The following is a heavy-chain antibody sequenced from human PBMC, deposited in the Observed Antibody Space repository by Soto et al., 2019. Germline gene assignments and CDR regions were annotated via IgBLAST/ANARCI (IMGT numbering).Heavy chain of an antibody. D-gene: IGHD1-26*01. V-gene: IGHV4-30-4*01. CDR2: VYYSGTT. J-gene: IGHJ4*02. Sequence: SETLSLTCTVSGGSIRNGDYYWGWIRQPPGKGLEWIGYVYYSGTTYSHPSLNSRVSISVDTSENQFSLRLTSVTAADTAVYYCVTVNLVGAAYYFDYWGPGTLVTSPQ. CDR1: GGSIRNGDYY. CDR3: VTVNLVGAAYYFDY.